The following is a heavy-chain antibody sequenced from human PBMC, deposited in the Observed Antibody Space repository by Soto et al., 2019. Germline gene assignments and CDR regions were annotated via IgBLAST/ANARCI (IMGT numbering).Heavy chain of an antibody. CDR2: IWYDGSNK. V-gene: IGHV3-30*02. CDR1: GFTFSSYG. CDR3: AKVREGLVLLVALDF. Sequence: GGSLRLSCAASGFTFSSYGMHWVRQAPGKGLEWVAVIWYDGSNKYYADSVKGRFTISRDNSKNTLYLQMNNLRPEDTAVYYCAKVREGLVLLVALDFWGQGTLVTVSS. J-gene: IGHJ4*02. D-gene: IGHD2-8*01.